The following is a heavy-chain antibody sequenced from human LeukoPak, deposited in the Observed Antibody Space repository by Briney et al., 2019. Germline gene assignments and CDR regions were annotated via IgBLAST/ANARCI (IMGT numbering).Heavy chain of an antibody. CDR3: VREAGDILTGGYIDV. V-gene: IGHV3-66*02. CDR2: IYSAGDT. CDR1: GFTVSSNY. J-gene: IGHJ6*03. D-gene: IGHD3-9*01. Sequence: PGGSLRLSCAGSGFTVSSNYMSWVRQAPGKGLEWVSVIYSAGDTYYANSVKGRFTISRDNSKNTLYLQMNSLRAEDTAVYYCVREAGDILTGGYIDVWGKGTTVTVSS.